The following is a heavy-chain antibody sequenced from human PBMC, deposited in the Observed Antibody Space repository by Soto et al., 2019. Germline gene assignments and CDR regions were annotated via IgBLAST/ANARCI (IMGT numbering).Heavy chain of an antibody. Sequence: GGSLRLSCAASGFTFSSHGMSWVRQVPGKGLEWIAGLSRGGGTTYYADSVKGRFTISRDNSKNILDLIMNSLKVEDTALYYCAEYCQFRTDGFDVWGQGTMVTVSS. CDR1: GFTFSSHG. J-gene: IGHJ3*01. CDR3: AEYCQFRTDGFDV. D-gene: IGHD2-15*01. CDR2: LSRGGGTT. V-gene: IGHV3-23*01.